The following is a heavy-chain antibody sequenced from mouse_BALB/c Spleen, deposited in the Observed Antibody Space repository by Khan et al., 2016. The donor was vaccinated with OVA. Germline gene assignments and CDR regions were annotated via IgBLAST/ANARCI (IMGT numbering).Heavy chain of an antibody. J-gene: IGHJ3*01. CDR3: ARLAYYYNSEGFAY. D-gene: IGHD1-1*01. CDR2: INTGGAYT. V-gene: IGHV5-6*01. Sequence: EVQGVESGGDFVRPGGSLKLSCAASGFTFSTYGMSWVRQTPDKRLEWVATINTGGAYTYYPDSVKGRFTISRDNAKNTLYLQLSSLKSDDTAMYYCARLAYYYNSEGFAYWGQGTLVTVSA. CDR1: GFTFSTYG.